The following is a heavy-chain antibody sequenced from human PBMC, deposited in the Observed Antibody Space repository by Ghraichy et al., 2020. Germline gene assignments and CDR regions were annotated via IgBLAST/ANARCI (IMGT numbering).Heavy chain of an antibody. V-gene: IGHV3-23*01. J-gene: IGHJ4*02. CDR2: ISGSGGST. D-gene: IGHD2-21*02. CDR3: AKDLSRYCGGDCDGY. CDR1: GFTFSSYA. Sequence: GGSLRLSCAASGFTFSSYAMSWVRQAPGKGLEWVSAISGSGGSTYYADSVKGRFTISRDNSKNTLYLQMNSLRAEDTAVYYCAKDLSRYCGGDCDGYWGQGTLVTVSS.